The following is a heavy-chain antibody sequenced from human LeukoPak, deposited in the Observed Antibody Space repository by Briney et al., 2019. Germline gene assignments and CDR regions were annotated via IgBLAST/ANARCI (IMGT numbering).Heavy chain of an antibody. V-gene: IGHV3-11*01. CDR3: AREKLRFLEWSPNTDY. Sequence: GSLRLSCAASGFTFSDYYMSWIRQAPGKGLEWVSYISSSGSTIYYADSVKGRFTISRDNAKNSLFLQMNSLRAEDTAVYYCAREKLRFLEWSPNTDYWGQGTLVTVSS. D-gene: IGHD3-3*01. J-gene: IGHJ4*02. CDR1: GFTFSDYY. CDR2: ISSSGSTI.